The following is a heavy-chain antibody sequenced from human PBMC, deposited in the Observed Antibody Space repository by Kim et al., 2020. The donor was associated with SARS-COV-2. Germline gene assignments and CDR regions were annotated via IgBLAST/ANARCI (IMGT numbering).Heavy chain of an antibody. CDR3: AGGGSNFGY. D-gene: IGHD2-2*01. CDR2: LTSKASGGTA. V-gene: IGHV3-15*01. Sequence: GGSLRLSCAVSGFTVTNTWMSWVRQPPGKGLEWVGRLTSKASGGTADYAAPVKGRFTISRDDSKNMFFLEMSSLKTVGTGLYYCAGGGSNFGYWGQGTLVTVSS. CDR1: GFTVTNTW. J-gene: IGHJ4*02.